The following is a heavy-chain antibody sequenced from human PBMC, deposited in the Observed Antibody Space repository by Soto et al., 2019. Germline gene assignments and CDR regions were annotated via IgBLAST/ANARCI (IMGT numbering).Heavy chain of an antibody. CDR3: ARRVLRTVFGLVTTTAIYFDF. J-gene: IGHJ4*02. V-gene: IGHV2-5*02. CDR2: IYWDDDK. CDR1: GFSLTTSGVG. Sequence: QITLNESGPTVVRPTETLTLTCRFSGFSLTTSGVGVGWIRQSPGKAPEWLALIYWDDDKRYSASLKSRLTITKDTSKNQVVLTVSDLDPTATATYYCARRVLRTVFGLVTTTAIYFDFWGQGTPVAVSS. D-gene: IGHD3-3*01.